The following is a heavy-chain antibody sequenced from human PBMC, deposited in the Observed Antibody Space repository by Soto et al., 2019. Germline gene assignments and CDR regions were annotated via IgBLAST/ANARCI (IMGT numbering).Heavy chain of an antibody. CDR2: ISSSGSGI. V-gene: IGHV3-11*01. Sequence: GGALRLSCADSGFTFNYYYMTWIRQSPGKGLEWVSYISSSGSGIYYAASMKGRFTISRDNAKKSLFLQMSSLRAEDTAVYYCARAYSDAFDIWGQGTMVNVSS. D-gene: IGHD2-15*01. J-gene: IGHJ3*02. CDR1: GFTFNYYY. CDR3: ARAYSDAFDI.